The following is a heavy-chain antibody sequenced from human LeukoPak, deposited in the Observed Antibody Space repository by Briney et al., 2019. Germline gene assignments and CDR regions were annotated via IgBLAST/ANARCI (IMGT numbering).Heavy chain of an antibody. V-gene: IGHV3-9*01. CDR2: ITWNSGSV. Sequence: GGSLRLSCATSGFSFDDSAMHWVRQVPGKGLEWVASITWNSGSVVYADSVKGRFTISRDNAKNSLYLQMNSLRAEDTAVYYCAIYGSGSPRPFDYWGQGTLVTVSS. D-gene: IGHD3-10*01. CDR3: AIYGSGSPRPFDY. CDR1: GFSFDDSA. J-gene: IGHJ4*02.